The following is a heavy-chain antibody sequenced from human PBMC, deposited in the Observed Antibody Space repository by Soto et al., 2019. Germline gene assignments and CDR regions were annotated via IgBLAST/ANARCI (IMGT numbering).Heavy chain of an antibody. Sequence: SGPTLVNPTETLTLTCTFSGFSITSPGMSVSWIRQPPGRALEWLALVERDDDDKYYSTSLKTRLTISKDTRKNQVVLTMANMDPADTATYYCARSIRGPRKFNGMDVWGQGTTVTVSS. CDR3: ARSIRGPRKFNGMDV. J-gene: IGHJ6*02. V-gene: IGHV2-70*13. D-gene: IGHD1-20*01. CDR1: GFSITSPGMS. CDR2: VERDDDDK.